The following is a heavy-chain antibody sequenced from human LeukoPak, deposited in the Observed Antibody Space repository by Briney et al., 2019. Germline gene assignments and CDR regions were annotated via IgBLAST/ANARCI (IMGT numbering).Heavy chain of an antibody. J-gene: IGHJ3*02. V-gene: IGHV3-33*01. D-gene: IGHD3-22*01. CDR3: ARAYYYDSSGYYSAFDI. Sequence: PGRSLRLSCAASGFTFSSYGMHWVRQAPGKGLEWVAVIWYDGSNKYYADSVKGRFTISRDNSKNTLYLQMYSLRAEDTAVYYCARAYYYDSSGYYSAFDIWGQGTMVTVSS. CDR1: GFTFSSYG. CDR2: IWYDGSNK.